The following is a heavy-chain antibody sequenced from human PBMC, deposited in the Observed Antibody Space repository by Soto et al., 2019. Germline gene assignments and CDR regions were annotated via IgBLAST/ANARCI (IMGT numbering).Heavy chain of an antibody. V-gene: IGHV5-10-1*01. D-gene: IGHD3-22*01. CDR2: IDLSDSYK. Sequence: GDSLKISCKGSGYSFRNNWITWVRQMPGEGLEWMGRIDLSDSYKSYSPSFQGHVSFSADTSINTAYLQWSSLRASDTAMYYCARHGGVQYDSSGYHYALDYWGQGTPVTVSS. CDR3: ARHGGVQYDSSGYHYALDY. CDR1: GYSFRNNW. J-gene: IGHJ4*02.